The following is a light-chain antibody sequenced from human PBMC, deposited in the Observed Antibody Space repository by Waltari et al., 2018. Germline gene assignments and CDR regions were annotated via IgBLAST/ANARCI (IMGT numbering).Light chain of an antibody. J-gene: IGKJ4*01. CDR2: DAS. Sequence: DIQMTQSPSTLSASVGDRVTITFRASQSISAWLARYQLRPGKAPKLLISDASILERGVPSRFSGSGSGTEFTLTINSLQPDDFATYYCHQYTNFPLTFGGGTTVEIK. CDR3: HQYTNFPLT. CDR1: QSISAW. V-gene: IGKV1-5*01.